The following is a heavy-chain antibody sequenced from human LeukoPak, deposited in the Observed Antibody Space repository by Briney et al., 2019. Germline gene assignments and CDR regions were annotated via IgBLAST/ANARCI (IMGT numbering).Heavy chain of an antibody. J-gene: IGHJ4*02. V-gene: IGHV3-74*03. CDR3: ARDKKSGESSEIDY. D-gene: IGHD3-10*01. CDR2: INRDGSTT. Sequence: GGSLRLSCAASGFTFSNYWVHWVRQAPGKGLVWVSRINRDGSTTKYADSVKGRFTVSRDNAKNTLNLQMNSLRAEDTSVYYCARDKKSGESSEIDYWGQGTLVTVSS. CDR1: GFTFSNYW.